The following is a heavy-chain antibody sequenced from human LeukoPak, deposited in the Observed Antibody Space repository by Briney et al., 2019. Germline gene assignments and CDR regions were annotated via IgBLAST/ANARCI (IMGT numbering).Heavy chain of an antibody. D-gene: IGHD6-13*01. CDR2: ISRNSGSI. Sequence: GGSLRLSCATSGFTFDDYAMHWVRQAPGKGLEWVSGISRNSGSIGYADSAKGRFTISRDNAKNSLYLEMNSLRAEDTAFYYCAKGKGGKSSTSWYAGYFHHWGQGTLVTVSP. J-gene: IGHJ1*01. V-gene: IGHV3-9*01. CDR3: AKGKGGKSSTSWYAGYFHH. CDR1: GFTFDDYA.